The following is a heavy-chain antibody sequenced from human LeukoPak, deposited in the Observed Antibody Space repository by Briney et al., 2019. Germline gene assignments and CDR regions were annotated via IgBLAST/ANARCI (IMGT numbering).Heavy chain of an antibody. CDR1: GFTFSSYG. D-gene: IGHD6-19*01. Sequence: SGRSLRLSCAASGFTFSSYGMHWVRQAPGKGLEWVAVISYDGSNKYYADSVKGRFTISRDNSKNTLYLQMTSLRVDDTAVYYCAKGPSSGWYYFDYWGQGTLVTVSS. CDR3: AKGPSSGWYYFDY. J-gene: IGHJ4*02. CDR2: ISYDGSNK. V-gene: IGHV3-30*18.